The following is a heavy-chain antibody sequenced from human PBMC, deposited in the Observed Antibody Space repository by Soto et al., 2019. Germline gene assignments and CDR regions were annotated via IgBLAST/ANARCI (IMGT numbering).Heavy chain of an antibody. CDR3: AREEMSRDYYYYYYLDV. CDR1: GGSFSGYY. D-gene: IGHD3-10*01. CDR2: INHSGNT. J-gene: IGHJ6*03. Sequence: QVQLQQWGAGLLKPSETLSLTCAVYGGSFSGYYWSWIRQPPGKGLEWIGEINHSGNTNYNPSLKRRVTISVDTSKNQFSLKMSSVTAADTAVYYCAREEMSRDYYYYYYLDVWGKGTTVTVSS. V-gene: IGHV4-34*01.